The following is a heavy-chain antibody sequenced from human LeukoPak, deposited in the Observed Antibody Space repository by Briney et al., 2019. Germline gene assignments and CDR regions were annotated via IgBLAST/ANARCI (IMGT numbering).Heavy chain of an antibody. D-gene: IGHD6-13*01. Sequence: PGRSLRLSCAASGFTFDDYAMHWVQQAPGKGLEWVSGISWNSGSIGYADSVKGRFTISRDNAKNSLYLQMNSLRAEDTALYYCAKGVAAGYYYYMDVWGKGTTVTVSS. CDR3: AKGVAAGYYYYMDV. CDR1: GFTFDDYA. V-gene: IGHV3-9*01. J-gene: IGHJ6*03. CDR2: ISWNSGSI.